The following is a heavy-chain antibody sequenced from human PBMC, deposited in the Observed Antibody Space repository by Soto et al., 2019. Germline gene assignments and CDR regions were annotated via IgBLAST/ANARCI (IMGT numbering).Heavy chain of an antibody. CDR3: AKVPLHYYDSSGYYFDY. Sequence: EVQLVESGGGLVQPGRSLRLSCAASGFTFDDYAMHWVRQAPGKGLEWVSGISWNSGSIDYADSVKGRFTISRDNAKNSLYLQMNSLRAEDTALYYCAKVPLHYYDSSGYYFDYWGQGTLVTVSS. CDR2: ISWNSGSI. J-gene: IGHJ4*02. D-gene: IGHD3-22*01. CDR1: GFTFDDYA. V-gene: IGHV3-9*01.